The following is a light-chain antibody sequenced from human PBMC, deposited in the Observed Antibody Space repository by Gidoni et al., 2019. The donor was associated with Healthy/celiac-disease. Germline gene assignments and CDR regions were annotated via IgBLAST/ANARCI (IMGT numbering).Light chain of an antibody. V-gene: IGKV3-15*01. CDR2: GAS. Sequence: DTVMTQSPATLSVSPGERATLSCRASQRVSSNLAWYQQKPGQAPRLLIYGASTRDTGIPARFSGSGSGTEFTLTISSLQSEDFAIYYCQQYNNWPLTFGGGTKVEIK. CDR3: QQYNNWPLT. J-gene: IGKJ4*01. CDR1: QRVSSN.